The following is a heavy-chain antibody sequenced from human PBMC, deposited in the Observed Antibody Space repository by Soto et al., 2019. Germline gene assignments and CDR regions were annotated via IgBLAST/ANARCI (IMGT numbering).Heavy chain of an antibody. V-gene: IGHV1-8*01. CDR1: GYTFGSRD. D-gene: IGHD6-19*01. Sequence: ASVEVSCKASGYTFGSRDSSWVRQATGQGLEWMGWMNPNSGNTGYAQRFQGRVTMTRNTSINTAYMELSSLRSEDTAVYYCAREVAASDYWGQGTLVTVSS. J-gene: IGHJ4*02. CDR2: MNPNSGNT. CDR3: AREVAASDY.